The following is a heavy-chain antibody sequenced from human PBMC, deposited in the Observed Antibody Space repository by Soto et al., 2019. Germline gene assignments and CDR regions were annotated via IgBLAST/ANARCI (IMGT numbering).Heavy chain of an antibody. Sequence: EVQLVESGGGLVKPGGSLRLSCAASGFTFSNAWMSWVRQAPGKGLEWVGRIKSKTDGGTTDYAAPVKGRFTISRDDSKNTLYLQMNSLKTEDTAVYYCTPTLGYCSGGSCATSDYWGQGTLVTVSS. CDR2: IKSKTDGGTT. J-gene: IGHJ4*02. CDR3: TPTLGYCSGGSCATSDY. D-gene: IGHD2-15*01. CDR1: GFTFSNAW. V-gene: IGHV3-15*01.